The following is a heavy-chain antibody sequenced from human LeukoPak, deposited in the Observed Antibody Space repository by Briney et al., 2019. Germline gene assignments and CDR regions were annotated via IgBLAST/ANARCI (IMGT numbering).Heavy chain of an antibody. CDR2: IKQDGSEK. V-gene: IGHV3-7*01. Sequence: GGSLRLSCAASGFTFSSYWMSWVRQAPGKGLEWVANIKQDGSEKYFVDSVKGRFTISRDNAKNSLYLQMNSLRAEDTAVYYGANLDSSGYFDYWGQGTLVTVSS. J-gene: IGHJ4*02. D-gene: IGHD3-22*01. CDR1: GFTFSSYW. CDR3: ANLDSSGYFDY.